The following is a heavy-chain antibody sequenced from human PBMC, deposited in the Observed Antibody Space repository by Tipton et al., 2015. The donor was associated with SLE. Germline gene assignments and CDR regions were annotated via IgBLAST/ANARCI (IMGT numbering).Heavy chain of an antibody. CDR2: IYTGGNT. Sequence: TLSLTCTVSGGSISNYYWGWVRQPAGKGLEWIGRIYTGGNTNYNPSLTSRLTMSVDTSKNEFSLKLTSVTAADTAVYFCARDRIYGLDVWGQGTTVSVSS. CDR1: GGSISNYY. CDR3: ARDRIYGLDV. J-gene: IGHJ6*02. V-gene: IGHV4-4*07.